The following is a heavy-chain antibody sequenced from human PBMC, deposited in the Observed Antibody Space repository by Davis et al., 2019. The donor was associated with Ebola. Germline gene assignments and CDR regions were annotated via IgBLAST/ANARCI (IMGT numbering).Heavy chain of an antibody. CDR2: IFSGGST. Sequence: GESLKISCAASGFTVSDNYMSWVRQAPGKGLEWVSVIFSGGSTHYADSVKGRFTISRDNSKNTLYLQMSSLRAEDTAVYYCATGEKYYKESSGYYNSWGQGTLVTVSS. D-gene: IGHD3-22*01. CDR1: GFTVSDNY. V-gene: IGHV3-53*01. CDR3: ATGEKYYKESSGYYNS. J-gene: IGHJ5*02.